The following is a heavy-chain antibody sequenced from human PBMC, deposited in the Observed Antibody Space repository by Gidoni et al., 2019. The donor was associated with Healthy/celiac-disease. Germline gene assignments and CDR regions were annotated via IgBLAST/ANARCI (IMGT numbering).Heavy chain of an antibody. Sequence: SYGMHGGRQAPGKGLEWVAVRSYDGSNKYYADSVKGRFTISRDNSKNTLYLQMNSLRAEDTAVYYCAKGYSSSAYWYFDLWGRGTLVTVSS. CDR2: RSYDGSNK. J-gene: IGHJ2*01. V-gene: IGHV3-30*18. CDR3: AKGYSSSAYWYFDL. CDR1: SYG. D-gene: IGHD6-6*01.